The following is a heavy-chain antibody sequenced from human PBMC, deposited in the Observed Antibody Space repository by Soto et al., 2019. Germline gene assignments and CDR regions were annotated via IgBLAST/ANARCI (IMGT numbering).Heavy chain of an antibody. D-gene: IGHD4-4*01. CDR1: GYTFTNYD. J-gene: IGHJ6*03. CDR3: ARTNSNRYYYNYMDV. Sequence: ASVKVSCKASGYTFTNYDINWVRQATGQGLEWMGWMNPNSGNTGYAQKFQGRVTMTRNTSISTAYMELSSLRSEDTAVYYCARTNSNRYYYNYMDVWGKGTTVTVS. CDR2: MNPNSGNT. V-gene: IGHV1-8*01.